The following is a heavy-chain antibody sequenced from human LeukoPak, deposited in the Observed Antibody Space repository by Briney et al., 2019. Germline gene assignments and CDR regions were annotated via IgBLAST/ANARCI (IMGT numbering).Heavy chain of an antibody. J-gene: IGHJ5*02. D-gene: IGHD2-2*01. Sequence: PSETLSLTCTVSGGSISSYYWSWIRQPPGKGLEWIGYIYYSGSTNYNPSLKSRVTISVDTSKNQFSLKLSSVTAADTAVYYCARSYIVVVPAASNWFDPWGQGTLVTVSS. CDR3: ARSYIVVVPAASNWFDP. CDR1: GGSISSYY. V-gene: IGHV4-59*12. CDR2: IYYSGST.